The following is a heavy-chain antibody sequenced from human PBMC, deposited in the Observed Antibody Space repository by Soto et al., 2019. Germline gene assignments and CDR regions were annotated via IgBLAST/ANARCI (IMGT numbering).Heavy chain of an antibody. V-gene: IGHV1-18*01. D-gene: IGHD2-15*01. J-gene: IGHJ5*02. CDR3: ARDGVGYCSGGSCGDNWLAP. CDR1: GYTFTSYG. Sequence: QVQLVQSGAEVKKPGASVKVSCKASGYTFTSYGISWVRQAPGQGLEWLGWISAYNGNTNYAQKLQGRVTMTTDTSTSTAYMELRSLRSDDTAVYYCARDGVGYCSGGSCGDNWLAPWGQGTRVTVCS. CDR2: ISAYNGNT.